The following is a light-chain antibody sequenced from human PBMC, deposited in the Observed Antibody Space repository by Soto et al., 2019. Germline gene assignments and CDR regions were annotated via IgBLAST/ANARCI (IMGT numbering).Light chain of an antibody. Sequence: QSALTQPASVSGSPGQSITISCTGTSSDVGSYDLVSWYQQHPGKAPRLIIYEVTKRPSGVSNRFSGSKSGSTASLTFSGLPAEDEADYFCCSYAGVSTFVFGTGTKLTVL. CDR1: SSDVGSYDL. J-gene: IGLJ1*01. CDR2: EVT. CDR3: CSYAGVSTFV. V-gene: IGLV2-23*02.